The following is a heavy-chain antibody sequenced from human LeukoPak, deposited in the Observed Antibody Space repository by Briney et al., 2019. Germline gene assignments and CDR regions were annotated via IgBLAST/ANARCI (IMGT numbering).Heavy chain of an antibody. V-gene: IGHV4-39*01. CDR3: ARNSYGSNWFDP. CDR2: IYYSGST. Sequence: SETLSLTCTVSGGSISSSSYYWGWIRQPPGKGLEWIGSIYYSGSTYYNPSLKSRVTISVDTSKNQFSLKLSSVTAADTAVYYCARNSYGSNWFDPWGQGTLVTVSS. D-gene: IGHD5-18*01. CDR1: GGSISSSSYY. J-gene: IGHJ5*02.